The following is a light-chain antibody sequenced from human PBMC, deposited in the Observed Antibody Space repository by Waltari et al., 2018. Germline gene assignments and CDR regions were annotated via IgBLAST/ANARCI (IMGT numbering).Light chain of an antibody. V-gene: IGKV2-28*01. J-gene: IGKJ4*01. CDR1: QSLLHSNGYNY. CDR2: SGS. Sequence: DIVMTQSPLSLPVTPGEPASISCRSSQSLLHSNGYNYLDWYLQKPGQSPQLLIYSGSNRASGVPDRFSGSGSGTDFTLKISRVEAEDVGVYYCMQALQTLLTFGGGTKVGIK. CDR3: MQALQTLLT.